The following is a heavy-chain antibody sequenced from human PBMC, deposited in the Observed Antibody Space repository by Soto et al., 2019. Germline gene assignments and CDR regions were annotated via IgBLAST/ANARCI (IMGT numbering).Heavy chain of an antibody. J-gene: IGHJ5*02. V-gene: IGHV4-34*01. CDR1: GGSFSGYY. CDR2: INHSGST. D-gene: IGHD6-13*01. Sequence: SSETLSLTCAVYGGSFSGYYWSWIRQPPGKGLEWIGEINHSGSTNYNPSLKSRVTISVDTSKNQFSLKLSSVTAADTAVYYCARSHSSWYYRWFDPWGQGTLVTVSS. CDR3: ARSHSSWYYRWFDP.